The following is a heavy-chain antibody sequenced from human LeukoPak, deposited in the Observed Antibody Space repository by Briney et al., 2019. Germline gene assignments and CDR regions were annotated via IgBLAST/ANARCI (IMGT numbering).Heavy chain of an antibody. CDR3: AKPPGVRSLYYFDY. CDR1: GFTFSSYG. J-gene: IGHJ4*02. CDR2: ISYDGSNK. V-gene: IGHV3-30*18. Sequence: GESLRLSCAASGFTFSSYGMPWVRQAPDKGLEWVAVISYDGSNKYYADSVKGRFTISRDNSKNTLYLQMNSLRAEDTAVYYCAKPPGVRSLYYFDYWGQGTLVTVSS. D-gene: IGHD3-10*01.